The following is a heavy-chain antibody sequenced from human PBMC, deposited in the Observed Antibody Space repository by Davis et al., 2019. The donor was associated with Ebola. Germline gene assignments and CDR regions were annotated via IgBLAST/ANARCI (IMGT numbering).Heavy chain of an antibody. CDR2: IYHSGSS. J-gene: IGHJ4*02. D-gene: IGHD3-10*01. Sequence: PSETLSLTCAVSGYSISSGYYWGWIRQPPGKGLEWIGSIYHSGSSYYNPSLKSRVTISVDTSKNQFSLKLSSVTAADTAVYYCARGGVRCHFDYWDQGTLITVSS. V-gene: IGHV4-38-2*01. CDR3: ARGGVRCHFDY. CDR1: GYSISSGYY.